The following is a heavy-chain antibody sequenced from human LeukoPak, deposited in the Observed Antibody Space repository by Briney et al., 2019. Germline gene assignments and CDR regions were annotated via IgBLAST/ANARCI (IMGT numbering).Heavy chain of an antibody. CDR3: TTGRHYYGSGSYIGFDP. Sequence: GGSLRLSCAASGFTFSNAWMSWVRQAPGKGLEWIGRIKTKTDGGTTDYAAPVKGRFTISRDDSKNTLYLQMNSLKIEGTAVYHCTTGRHYYGSGSYIGFDPWGQGTLVTVSS. J-gene: IGHJ5*02. CDR2: IKTKTDGGTT. D-gene: IGHD3-10*01. CDR1: GFTFSNAW. V-gene: IGHV3-15*01.